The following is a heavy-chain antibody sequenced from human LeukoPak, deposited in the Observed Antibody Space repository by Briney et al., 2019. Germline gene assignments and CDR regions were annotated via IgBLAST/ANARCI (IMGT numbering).Heavy chain of an antibody. V-gene: IGHV4-31*03. CDR3: ARVGSSSWRHSGAFDI. D-gene: IGHD6-13*01. J-gene: IGHJ3*02. Sequence: PSETLSLTCTVSGGSISSGGYYWSWIRQHPGKGLEWIGYIYYSGSTYYNPSLKSRVTISVDTSKNQFSLKLSSVTAADTAVYYCARVGSSSWRHSGAFDIWGQGTMVTVSS. CDR1: GGSISSGGYY. CDR2: IYYSGST.